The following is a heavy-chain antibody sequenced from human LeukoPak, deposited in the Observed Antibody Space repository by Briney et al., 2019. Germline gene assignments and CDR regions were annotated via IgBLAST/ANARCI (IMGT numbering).Heavy chain of an antibody. D-gene: IGHD3-22*01. CDR1: GFTFSIYA. V-gene: IGHV3-23*01. Sequence: GGSLRLSCAASGFTFSIYAMSWVRQAPGKGLQWVSSITSSGDGTYYADSVKGRLTISRDNSGNMLYLQMNSLRVEDTAVYFCAKDRPNYYGSNGHYYRRDGDYWGQGTLVTVSS. J-gene: IGHJ4*02. CDR3: AKDRPNYYGSNGHYYRRDGDY. CDR2: ITSSGDGT.